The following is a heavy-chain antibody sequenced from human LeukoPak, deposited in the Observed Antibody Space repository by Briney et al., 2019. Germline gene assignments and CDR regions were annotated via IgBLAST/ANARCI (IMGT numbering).Heavy chain of an antibody. CDR2: ISWNSGSI. CDR3: AKGVSYYYDSSGAFFDY. V-gene: IGHV3-9*01. CDR1: GFTFSNYA. D-gene: IGHD3-22*01. Sequence: GGSLRLSCAGSGFTFSNYAMHWVRQAPGKGLEWVSGISWNSGSIGYADSVKGRFTISRDNAKNSLYLQMNSLRAEDTALYYCAKGVSYYYDSSGAFFDYWGQGTLVTVSS. J-gene: IGHJ4*02.